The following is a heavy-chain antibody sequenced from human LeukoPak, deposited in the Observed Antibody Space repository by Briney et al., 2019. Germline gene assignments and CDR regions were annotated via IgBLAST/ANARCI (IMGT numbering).Heavy chain of an antibody. D-gene: IGHD4-17*01. V-gene: IGHV1-69*01. Sequence: ASVKVSCKASGGTFSSYAISWVRQAPGQGLEWMGGIIPIFGTANYAQKFQGRVTITADESTSTAYMELSSLRSEDTAVYYCARVPYGDYAPDYWGQGTLVTVSS. CDR3: ARVPYGDYAPDY. J-gene: IGHJ4*02. CDR1: GGTFSSYA. CDR2: IIPIFGTA.